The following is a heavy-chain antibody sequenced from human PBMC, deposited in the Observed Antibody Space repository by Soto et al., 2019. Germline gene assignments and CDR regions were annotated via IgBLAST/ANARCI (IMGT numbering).Heavy chain of an antibody. V-gene: IGHV3-33*01. J-gene: IGHJ6*02. CDR2: IWYDGSNK. CDR3: ASEYCSGGSCHYYGMDV. Sequence: QVQLVESGGGVVQPGRSLRLSCAASGFTFSSYGMHWVRLAPGKGLEWVAVIWYDGSNKYYADSVKGRFTISRDNPKNTLYLQMNSLRAEDTAVYYCASEYCSGGSCHYYGMDVWGQGTTVTVSS. CDR1: GFTFSSYG. D-gene: IGHD2-15*01.